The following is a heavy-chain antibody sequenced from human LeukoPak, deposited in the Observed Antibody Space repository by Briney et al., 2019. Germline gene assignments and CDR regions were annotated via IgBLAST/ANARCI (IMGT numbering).Heavy chain of an antibody. J-gene: IGHJ4*02. CDR2: ISAYNGNT. Sequence: ASVKVSCKASGFTFSSYRIRGVPQAPGQGLEWMGWISAYNGNTNSAQNLQGRVTMTTDTSTSTAYMELRSLRYDDTAVFYCGRAATSHYYCSAIDYWRQGTLVTVSS. D-gene: IGHD3-10*01. V-gene: IGHV1-18*01. CDR3: GRAATSHYYCSAIDY. CDR1: GFTFSSYR.